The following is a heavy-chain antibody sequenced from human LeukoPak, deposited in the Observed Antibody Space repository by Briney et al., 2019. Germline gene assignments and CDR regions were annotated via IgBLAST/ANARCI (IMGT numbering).Heavy chain of an antibody. V-gene: IGHV3-48*03. Sequence: GGSLRLSCAASGFTFSSYEMNWVRQAPGKGLEWVSYISSSGSTIYYADSVKGRFTISRDNAKNSLYLQMNSLRAEDTAVYYCARVWAVADGNWFDPWGQGTLVTVSS. CDR1: GFTFSSYE. CDR2: ISSSGSTI. CDR3: ARVWAVADGNWFDP. J-gene: IGHJ5*02. D-gene: IGHD6-19*01.